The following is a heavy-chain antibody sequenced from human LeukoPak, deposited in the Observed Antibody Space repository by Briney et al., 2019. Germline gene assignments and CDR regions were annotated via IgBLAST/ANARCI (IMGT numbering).Heavy chain of an antibody. Sequence: PSETLSLTCTVSGGSISSGSYYWTWIRQPAGRGLEWIGHIYFSGNTTYNPSLKRRLTMSLDTSKNQFSLNLTSVRAPDTAVYFCARGRTLPHPLQVWFDAWGQGTLVTVSS. J-gene: IGHJ5*02. V-gene: IGHV4-61*09. CDR3: ARGRTLPHPLQVWFDA. CDR2: IYFSGNT. D-gene: IGHD4-11*01. CDR1: GGSISSGSYY.